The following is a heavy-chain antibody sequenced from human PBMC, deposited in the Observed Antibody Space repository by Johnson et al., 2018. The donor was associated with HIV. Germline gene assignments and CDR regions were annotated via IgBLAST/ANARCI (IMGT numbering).Heavy chain of an antibody. V-gene: IGHV3-30*04. CDR2: ISYDGSNK. D-gene: IGHD3-22*01. CDR1: GFTFSSYA. CDR3: AKDQASGYYWDAFDI. J-gene: IGHJ3*02. Sequence: QVLLVESGGGLVQPGGSLRLSCAASGFTFSSYAMHWVRQAPGKGLEWVAVISYDGSNKFYADSVKGRFTISRDNSKNTLYLQMNSLRAEDTAVYYCAKDQASGYYWDAFDIWGQGTMVTVSS.